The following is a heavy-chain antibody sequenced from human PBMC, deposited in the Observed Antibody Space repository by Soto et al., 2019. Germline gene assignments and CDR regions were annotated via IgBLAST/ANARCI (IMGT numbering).Heavy chain of an antibody. CDR2: ISYDGSNK. CDR1: GFTFSSYA. Sequence: GGSLRLSCAASGFTFSSYAMHWVRQAPGKGLEWVAVISYDGSNKYYADSVKGRFTISRDNSKNTLYLQMNSLRAEDTAVYYCARAAAGNRALDYWGQGTLVTVSS. J-gene: IGHJ4*02. D-gene: IGHD6-13*01. CDR3: ARAAAGNRALDY. V-gene: IGHV3-30-3*01.